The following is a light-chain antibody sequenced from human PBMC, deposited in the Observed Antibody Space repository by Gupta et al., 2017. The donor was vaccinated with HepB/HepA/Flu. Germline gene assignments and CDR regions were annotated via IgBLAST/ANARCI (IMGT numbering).Light chain of an antibody. Sequence: DIQMTQSPPSLSASVGDRISITCRAGQSIRAYLNWYQQRPGKAPNLLIYGASNLQTGVPSRFSGSGSGTEFTLTISSLQPEDFATYFCQQNDSTPWTFGRGTKVDMK. CDR3: QQNDSTPWT. V-gene: IGKV1-39*01. CDR2: GAS. CDR1: QSIRAY. J-gene: IGKJ1*01.